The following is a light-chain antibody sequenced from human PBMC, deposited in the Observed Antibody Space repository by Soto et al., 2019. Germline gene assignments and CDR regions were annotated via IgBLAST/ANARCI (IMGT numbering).Light chain of an antibody. CDR1: QSVSSY. CDR3: QQXNNWHAIT. CDR2: GAY. Sequence: LTQSPATLSLSPGDSATLSCRASQSVSSYLAWYQQKPGQAARLLMYGAYSRANGMPARFSGSGSGTEFTLTISSLQSEDFAVYYCQQXNNWHAITFGHGTRLDIK. J-gene: IGKJ5*01. V-gene: IGKV3D-15*01.